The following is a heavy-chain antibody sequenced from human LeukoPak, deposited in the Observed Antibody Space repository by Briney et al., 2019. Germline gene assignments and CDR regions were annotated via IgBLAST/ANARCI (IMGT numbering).Heavy chain of an antibody. D-gene: IGHD2-15*01. CDR1: GFTVSRYY. CDR2: ICGGST. V-gene: IGHV3-53*01. CDR3: ARAQDYCSGSTCYGYFQY. J-gene: IGHJ1*01. Sequence: PGGSLRLSCAASGFTVSRYYMSWVRQAPGKGLEWVSAICGGSTYYANSVKGRGTVSIDSSNNTLYLQMNSLQAENTAIYYCARAQDYCSGSTCYGYFQYWGQGTLVTVSS.